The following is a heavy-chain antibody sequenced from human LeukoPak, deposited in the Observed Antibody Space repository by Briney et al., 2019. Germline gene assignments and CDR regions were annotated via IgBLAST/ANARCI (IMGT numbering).Heavy chain of an antibody. Sequence: SETLSHTCTVSGGSISSYYWSWIRQPPGKGLEWIGYIYYSGSTNYNPSLKSRVTISVDTSKNQFSLKLSSVTAADTAVYYCARDQTYYYGSGRYYYGMDVWGKGTTVTVSS. V-gene: IGHV4-59*01. CDR3: ARDQTYYYGSGRYYYGMDV. CDR2: IYYSGST. CDR1: GGSISSYY. D-gene: IGHD3-10*01. J-gene: IGHJ6*04.